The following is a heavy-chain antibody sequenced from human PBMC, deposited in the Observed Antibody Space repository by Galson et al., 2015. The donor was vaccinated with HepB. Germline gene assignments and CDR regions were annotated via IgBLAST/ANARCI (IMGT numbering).Heavy chain of an antibody. D-gene: IGHD3-22*01. J-gene: IGHJ4*02. CDR3: ARDNVGEGYYYDSSGYHGRFDY. CDR2: IYHSGST. V-gene: IGHV4-4*02. Sequence: SETLSLTCAVSGGSISSSNWWSWVRQPPGKGLEWIGEIYHSGSTNYNPSLKSRVTISVDKSKNQFSLKLSSVTAADTAVYYCARDNVGEGYYYDSSGYHGRFDYWGQGTLVTVSS. CDR1: GGSISSSNW.